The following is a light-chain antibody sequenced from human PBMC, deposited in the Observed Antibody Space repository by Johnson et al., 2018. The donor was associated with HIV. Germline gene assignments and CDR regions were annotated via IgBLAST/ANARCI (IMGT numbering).Light chain of an antibody. CDR2: DNN. CDR3: GTWDTRLSGGHV. V-gene: IGLV1-51*01. CDR1: SSNIGNNY. Sequence: QSVLTQPPSVSAAPGQKVTIFCSGSSSNIGNNYVSWYQQLPGTAPKLLIYDNNKRPSGIPDRFSGSKSGTSATLGITGLQTGDEADYYCGTWDTRLSGGHVFGTGTKVTVL. J-gene: IGLJ1*01.